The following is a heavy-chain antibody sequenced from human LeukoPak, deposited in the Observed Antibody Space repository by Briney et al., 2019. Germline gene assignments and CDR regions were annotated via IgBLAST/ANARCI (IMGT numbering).Heavy chain of an antibody. CDR3: AKEPMYSSGWYGRGYYYYGMDV. Sequence: GGSLRLSCAASNFTLTTYAMSWVRQAPGKGLEWVSSINGDGINTYYADSVKGRFTISRDNSKNTLYLQVNSLRVEDTAVYYCAKEPMYSSGWYGRGYYYYGMDVWGQGTTVTVSS. V-gene: IGHV3-23*01. J-gene: IGHJ6*02. CDR2: INGDGINT. D-gene: IGHD6-19*01. CDR1: NFTLTTYA.